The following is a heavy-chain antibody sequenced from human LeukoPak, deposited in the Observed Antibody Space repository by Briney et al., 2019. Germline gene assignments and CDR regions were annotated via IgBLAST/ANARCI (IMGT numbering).Heavy chain of an antibody. J-gene: IGHJ4*02. Sequence: SETLSLTCTVSGGSISSYYWSWIRQPPGKGLEWIGYIYYSGSTNYNPSLKSRVTMSVDTSKNQFSLKLSSVTAADTAVYYCARYDFNKFFDYWGQGTLVTVSS. CDR2: IYYSGST. CDR3: ARYDFNKFFDY. CDR1: GGSISSYY. D-gene: IGHD3-3*01. V-gene: IGHV4-59*01.